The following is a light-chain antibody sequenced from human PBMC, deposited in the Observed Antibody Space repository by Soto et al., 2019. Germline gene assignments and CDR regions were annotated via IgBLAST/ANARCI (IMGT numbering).Light chain of an antibody. Sequence: DIQMTQSPSFVSASVGDRVTITCRASQSVSNWLAWYQQRPGKAPKLLIHSASTLRSGVPARFSGSGSGTEFTLTIASLQPADDATYYCQQASYFPFTFGPGTKVAI. J-gene: IGKJ3*01. CDR1: QSVSNW. CDR2: SAS. CDR3: QQASYFPFT. V-gene: IGKV1-12*01.